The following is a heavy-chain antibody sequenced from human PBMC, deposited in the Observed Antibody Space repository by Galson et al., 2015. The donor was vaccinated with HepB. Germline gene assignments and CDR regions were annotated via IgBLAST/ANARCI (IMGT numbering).Heavy chain of an antibody. CDR3: AREGKGLGDAFDV. V-gene: IGHV6-1*01. D-gene: IGHD3/OR15-3a*01. J-gene: IGHJ3*01. CDR2: TYYRSKWFI. Sequence: CAISGDSVSGNSAAWNWIRQSPSTGLEWLGRTYYRSKWFIDYAISVKSRIIINPDTSRNQFSLQLNSVTPEDTAVYYCAREGKGLGDAFDVWGQGTLVTVSS. CDR1: GDSVSGNSAA.